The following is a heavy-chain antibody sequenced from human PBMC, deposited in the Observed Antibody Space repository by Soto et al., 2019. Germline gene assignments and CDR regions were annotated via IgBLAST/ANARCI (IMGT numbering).Heavy chain of an antibody. CDR3: ARGYDILTGPLDY. CDR2: IYYSGST. V-gene: IGHV4-39*01. D-gene: IGHD3-9*01. Sequence: PSETLSLTCTVSGGSISNGGYYWSWIRQPPGKGLEWIGIIYYSGSTYYNPSLKSRVTISVDTSKSQFSLNLNSVTAADTAVYYCARGYDILTGPLDYWGPGTLVTVSS. CDR1: GGSISNGGYY. J-gene: IGHJ4*02.